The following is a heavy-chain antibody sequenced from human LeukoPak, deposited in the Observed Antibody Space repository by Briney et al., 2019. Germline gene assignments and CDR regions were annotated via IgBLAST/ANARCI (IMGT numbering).Heavy chain of an antibody. CDR3: ARDQRYFDWLSPLDY. Sequence: GGSLRLSCAASGFTFSSYSMNWVRQAPGKGLEWVSSISSSSSYIYYADSVKGRFTISRDNAKNSLYLQMNSLRAEDTAVYYCARDQRYFDWLSPLDYWGQGTLVTVSS. V-gene: IGHV3-21*01. CDR1: GFTFSSYS. CDR2: ISSSSSYI. D-gene: IGHD3-9*01. J-gene: IGHJ4*02.